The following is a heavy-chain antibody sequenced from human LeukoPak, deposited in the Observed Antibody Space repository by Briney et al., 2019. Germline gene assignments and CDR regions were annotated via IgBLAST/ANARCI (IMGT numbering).Heavy chain of an antibody. CDR2: INHSGST. CDR1: GGSFRGYY. CDR3: ARGGRLSRYCSGGSCYSDDDFDY. Sequence: PSETLSLTCAVYGGSFRGYYWSWIRQPPGKGLEWIGEINHSGSTNYNPSLKSRVTISVDTSKNQFSLKLSSVTAADTAVYYCARGGRLSRYCSGGSCYSDDDFDYWGQGTLVTVSS. J-gene: IGHJ4*02. V-gene: IGHV4-34*01. D-gene: IGHD2-15*01.